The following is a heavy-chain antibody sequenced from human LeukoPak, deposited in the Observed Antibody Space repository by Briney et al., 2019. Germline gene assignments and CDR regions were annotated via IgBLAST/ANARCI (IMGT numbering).Heavy chain of an antibody. Sequence: PGGSLRLSCAASGFTFSSYGMHWVRQAPGKGLEWVAVISYDGSNKHYADSVKGRFTISRDDSKNTLYLQMNSLRAEDTAVYYCARGGDYPFDYWGQGTLVTVSS. CDR2: ISYDGSNK. D-gene: IGHD4-17*01. J-gene: IGHJ4*02. CDR3: ARGGDYPFDY. V-gene: IGHV3-30*03. CDR1: GFTFSSYG.